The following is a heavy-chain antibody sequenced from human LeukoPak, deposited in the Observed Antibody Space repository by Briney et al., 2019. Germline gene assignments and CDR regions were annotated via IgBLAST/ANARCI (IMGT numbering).Heavy chain of an antibody. J-gene: IGHJ4*02. CDR1: GYTFNTYG. CDR2: INTNTGNP. CDR3: ARGSIGAPHHFDY. D-gene: IGHD3-10*01. Sequence: GASVKVSCKASGYTFNTYGVNWVRLAPGQGLEWMGWINTNTGNPTYAQGFTGRFVFSLDTSVSTAYLQISSLKAEDTAVYYCARGSIGAPHHFDYWGQGTLVTVSS. V-gene: IGHV7-4-1*02.